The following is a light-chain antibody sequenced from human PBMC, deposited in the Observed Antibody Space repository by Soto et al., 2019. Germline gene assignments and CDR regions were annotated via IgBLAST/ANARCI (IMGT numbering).Light chain of an antibody. J-gene: IGKJ1*01. CDR1: QIISPW. Sequence: DIQLTQSLSTLSASVGDRVTITCRASQIISPWLAWFQQKPGKAPKLLIFKSSILAFGVPSRFSGSGPGTEFTLTINSLQPDDFATYYCQQYYSYWTFGQGTKVDIK. CDR3: QQYYSYWT. V-gene: IGKV1-5*03. CDR2: KSS.